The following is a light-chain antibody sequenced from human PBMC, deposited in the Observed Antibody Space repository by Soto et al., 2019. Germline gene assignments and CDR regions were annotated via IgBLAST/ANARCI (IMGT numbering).Light chain of an antibody. CDR3: QQDKNWPQVT. CDR1: QSVSSN. CDR2: GAA. Sequence: EILLTQAPGTLPLSPGESANLTCRASQSVSSNLALYQQKPGPAPRPLIHGAATRATWIPARFSGSGSGAGFTLTISSLQSEDFAVYYFQQDKNWPQVTFGQGT. J-gene: IGKJ1*01. V-gene: IGKV3-15*01.